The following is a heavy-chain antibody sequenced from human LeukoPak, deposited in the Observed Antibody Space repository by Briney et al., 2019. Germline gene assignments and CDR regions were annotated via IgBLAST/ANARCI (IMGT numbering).Heavy chain of an antibody. CDR3: ARVFDGSSNYFDR. J-gene: IGHJ4*02. CDR2: ISGSGGST. CDR1: GFTFSTYV. D-gene: IGHD5-24*01. V-gene: IGHV3-23*01. Sequence: GGSLRLSCAASGFTFSTYVMSWVRQAPGKGLEWVSAISGSGGSTYYADSVKGRFTISRDNSKNTLYLQMNSLRAEDTAVYYCARVFDGSSNYFDRWGPGTLVTVSS.